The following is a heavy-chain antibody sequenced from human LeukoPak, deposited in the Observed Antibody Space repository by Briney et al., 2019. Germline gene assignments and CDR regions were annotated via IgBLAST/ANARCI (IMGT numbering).Heavy chain of an antibody. CDR3: ARGVGAKFDP. CDR2: INHSGST. Sequence: NPSETLSLTCAVSGGSISSSNWWSWVRQPPGKGLEWIGEINHSGSTNYNPSLKSRVTISVDTSKNQFSLKLSSVTAADTAVYYCARGVGAKFDPWGQGTLVTVSS. J-gene: IGHJ5*02. V-gene: IGHV4-4*02. D-gene: IGHD1-26*01. CDR1: GGSISSSNW.